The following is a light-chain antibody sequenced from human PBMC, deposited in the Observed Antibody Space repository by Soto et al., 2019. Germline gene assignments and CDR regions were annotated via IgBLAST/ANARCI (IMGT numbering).Light chain of an antibody. CDR1: QSVSSSY. Sequence: EIVLTQSPGTLSLSPGERATLSCRASQSVSSSYLAWYQQKPGQAPRLLIYGASSRATGIPDRFSGSGSGTDFTLTISRPEPEDFAVYYCQRYGSSPPYTFGQGTKVDIK. J-gene: IGKJ2*01. CDR3: QRYGSSPPYT. CDR2: GAS. V-gene: IGKV3-20*01.